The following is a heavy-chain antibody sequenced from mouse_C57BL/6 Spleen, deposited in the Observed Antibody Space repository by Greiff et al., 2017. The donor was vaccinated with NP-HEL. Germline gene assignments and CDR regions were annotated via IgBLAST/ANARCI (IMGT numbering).Heavy chain of an antibody. CDR2: IYPGDGDT. CDR3: ARKGIYYDYAMDY. V-gene: IGHV1-82*01. CDR1: GYAFSSSW. Sequence: QVQLKQSGPELVKPGASVKISCKASGYAFSSSWMNWVKQRPGKGLEWIGRIYPGDGDTNYNGKFKGRATLTGDKSSSTAYMQLISLTSEDSAVYFCARKGIYYDYAMDYWGQGTSVTVSS. D-gene: IGHD2-1*01. J-gene: IGHJ4*01.